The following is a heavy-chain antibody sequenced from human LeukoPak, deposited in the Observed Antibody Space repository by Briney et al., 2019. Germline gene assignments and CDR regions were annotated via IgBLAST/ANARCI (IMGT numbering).Heavy chain of an antibody. CDR3: AKESAGYSFGIDY. Sequence: GGSLRLPCAASGFTFSTYGIHWVRQAPGKGLEWVAFIRYDGSNKYYADSVKGRFTISRDNSKNTLYLQMNSLRAEDTAVYYCAKESAGYSFGIDYWGQGTLVTVSS. CDR1: GFTFSTYG. J-gene: IGHJ4*02. D-gene: IGHD5-18*01. V-gene: IGHV3-30*02. CDR2: IRYDGSNK.